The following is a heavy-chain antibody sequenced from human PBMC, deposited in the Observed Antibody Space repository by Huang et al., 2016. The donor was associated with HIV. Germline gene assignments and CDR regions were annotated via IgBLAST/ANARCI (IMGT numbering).Heavy chain of an antibody. J-gene: IGHJ4*02. V-gene: IGHV3-30*02. D-gene: IGHD6-19*01. CDR2: IRQDGNNN. Sequence: QVQVVESGGGVVQPGGSLRLSCAASGFTFSGYGMHWVRQAQGKGREWVAPIRQDGNNNYYADSVKGRFTVSRDTSKNTLYLHMNSLRPADTAVYYGVKETVQWLVTYWGQGTLVTVSS. CDR3: VKETVQWLVTY. CDR1: GFTFSGYG.